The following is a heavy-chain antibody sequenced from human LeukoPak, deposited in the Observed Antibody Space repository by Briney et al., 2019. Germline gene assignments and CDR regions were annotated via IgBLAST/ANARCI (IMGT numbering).Heavy chain of an antibody. CDR1: GFTFSSYG. Sequence: PGRSLRLSCAASGFTFSSYGMHWVRQAPGKGLEWVAVIWYDGSNKYYADSVKGRFTISRDNSKNTLYLQMNSLRAEDTAVYYCAKDLAVAVAGTVAWGQGTLVTDSS. CDR3: AKDLAVAVAGTVA. J-gene: IGHJ5*02. D-gene: IGHD6-19*01. CDR2: IWYDGSNK. V-gene: IGHV3-33*06.